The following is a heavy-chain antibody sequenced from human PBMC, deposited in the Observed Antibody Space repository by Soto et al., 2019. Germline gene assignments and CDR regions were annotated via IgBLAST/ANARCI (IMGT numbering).Heavy chain of an antibody. CDR3: TTTPSIAARELLDY. Sequence: GGSLRLSCAASGFTFSNAWMSWVRQAPGKGLEWVGRIKSKTDGGTTDYAAPVKGRFTISRDDSKNTLYLQMNSLKTEDTAVYYCTTTPSIAARELLDYWGQGTLVTVSS. CDR2: IKSKTDGGTT. J-gene: IGHJ4*02. CDR1: GFTFSNAW. V-gene: IGHV3-15*01. D-gene: IGHD6-6*01.